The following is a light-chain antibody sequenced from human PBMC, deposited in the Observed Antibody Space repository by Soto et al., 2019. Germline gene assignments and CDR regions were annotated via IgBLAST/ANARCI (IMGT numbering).Light chain of an antibody. CDR2: DAS. J-gene: IGKJ4*01. CDR3: QQRSNWPSLT. V-gene: IGKV3-11*01. CDR1: QSIGSY. Sequence: EIVLTQSPATLSLSPGERATLSCRASQSIGSYLAWYQQKPGQAPRLLMYDASNRASGIPARFSGSGSGTDFTLTISSLKPADFAVYYCQQRSNWPSLTFGGGTKVEIK.